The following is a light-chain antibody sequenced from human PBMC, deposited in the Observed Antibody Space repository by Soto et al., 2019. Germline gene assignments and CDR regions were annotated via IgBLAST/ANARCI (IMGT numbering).Light chain of an antibody. CDR3: CSYAGSYTWV. V-gene: IGLV1-44*01. Sequence: QSVLTQPPSASGTPGQRVTISCSGSSSSIGSNTVNWYQQLPGAAPKLLIYSNNQRPSGVPDRFSGSRSGTSASLAISGLQSEDEADYYCCSYAGSYTWVFGGGTKLTVL. CDR1: SSSIGSNT. J-gene: IGLJ3*02. CDR2: SNN.